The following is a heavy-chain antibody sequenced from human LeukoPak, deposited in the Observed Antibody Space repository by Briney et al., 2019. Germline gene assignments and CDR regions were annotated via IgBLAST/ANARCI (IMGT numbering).Heavy chain of an antibody. D-gene: IGHD6-6*01. CDR1: GGSFSGYY. Sequence: SETLSLTCAVYGGSFSGYYWSWIRQPPGKGLEWIGEINHSGSTNYNPSLKSRVTISVDTSKNQFSLKLSSVTAAGTAVYYCARGGRIAARLYYFDYWGQGTLVTVSS. J-gene: IGHJ4*02. CDR2: INHSGST. CDR3: ARGGRIAARLYYFDY. V-gene: IGHV4-34*01.